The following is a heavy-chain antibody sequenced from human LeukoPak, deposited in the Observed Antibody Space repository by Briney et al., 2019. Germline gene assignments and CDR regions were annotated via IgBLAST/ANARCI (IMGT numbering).Heavy chain of an antibody. CDR3: AGGYFFDY. J-gene: IGHJ4*02. D-gene: IGHD3-16*01. CDR2: ITGSGGVT. CDR1: GFTFSSYG. V-gene: IGHV3-23*01. Sequence: GGSLRLSCAASGFTFSSYGMHWVRQAPGKGLEWVSSITGSGGVTYYADSVKGRFTISRDNSKNTLYLQMNSLRAEDTAVYFCAGGYFFDYWGQGTLVTVSS.